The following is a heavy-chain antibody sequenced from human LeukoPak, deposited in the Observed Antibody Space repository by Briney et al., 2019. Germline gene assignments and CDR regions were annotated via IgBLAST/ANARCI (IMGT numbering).Heavy chain of an antibody. Sequence: GGSLRLSCAASGFTVSSSYLSWVRQAPGKGLEWVSAINGSGGSTYYADSVKGRFTISRDNSKNTLYLQMNSLRAEDTAVYYCAKVGSSGYYYPWFDYWGQGTLVTVSS. CDR3: AKVGSSGYYYPWFDY. V-gene: IGHV3-23*01. J-gene: IGHJ4*02. CDR1: GFTVSSSY. D-gene: IGHD3-22*01. CDR2: INGSGGST.